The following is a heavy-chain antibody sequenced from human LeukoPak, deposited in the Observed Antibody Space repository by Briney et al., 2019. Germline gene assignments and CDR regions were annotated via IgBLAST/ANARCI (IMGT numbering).Heavy chain of an antibody. CDR2: IDPDGSST. J-gene: IGHJ3*02. V-gene: IGHV3-74*03. D-gene: IGHD5-24*01. CDR3: ATIVQGAFEI. CDR1: GFTFSSYW. Sequence: AGGSLRLSCAASGFTFSSYWMHWVRQAPGKGLLWVSRIDPDGSSTTYADSVKGRFTNSRDNARSTLYLQMNSLRAEDTAVYYCATIVQGAFEIWGLGTMVTVSS.